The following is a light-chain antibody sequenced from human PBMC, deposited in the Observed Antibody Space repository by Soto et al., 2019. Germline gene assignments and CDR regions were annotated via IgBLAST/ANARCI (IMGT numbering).Light chain of an antibody. CDR3: QQYNNWLRT. J-gene: IGKJ1*01. Sequence: EILMTQSPGTLSVSPGERATLSCRASQSVSSNLAWYQQKPGQAPRLLIYGASTRATGIPARFSGSGSGTEFTLTISSLQSEDFAVYCCQQYNNWLRTFGQGTKVDIK. CDR1: QSVSSN. V-gene: IGKV3-15*01. CDR2: GAS.